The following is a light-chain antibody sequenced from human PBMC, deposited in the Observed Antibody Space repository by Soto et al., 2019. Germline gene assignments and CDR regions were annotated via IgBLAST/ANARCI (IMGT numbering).Light chain of an antibody. V-gene: IGLV7-43*01. J-gene: IGLJ3*02. Sequence: QTVVTQEPSLTVSPGGTVTLTCASSTGAVTSGLSPNWFQLKPGQAPRALIYNTFNKHSWTPARFSGSLLGDKAALTLSGAQPEDEADYYCLLHYGGRHSWVIGGGTKLTVL. CDR1: TGAVTSGLS. CDR3: LLHYGGRHSWV. CDR2: NTF.